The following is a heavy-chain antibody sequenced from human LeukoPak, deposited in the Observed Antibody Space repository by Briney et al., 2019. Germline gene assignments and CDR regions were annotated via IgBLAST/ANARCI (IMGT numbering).Heavy chain of an antibody. D-gene: IGHD5-18*01. V-gene: IGHV3-73*01. J-gene: IGHJ5*02. CDR1: GFTLSGSA. Sequence: GGSLRLSCAASGFTLSGSAIHWVRQASGKGLEWVGRIRNKVSNYATTYTASVKGRFTISRDDSTNTAYLQMNSLKTDDTAMYYCTRHFGTQPFDPWGQGTLVTVSS. CDR2: IRNKVSNYAT. CDR3: TRHFGTQPFDP.